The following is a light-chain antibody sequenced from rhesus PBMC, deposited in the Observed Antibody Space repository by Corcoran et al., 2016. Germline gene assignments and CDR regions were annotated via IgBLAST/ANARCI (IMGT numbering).Light chain of an antibody. Sequence: DIQMTQSPSSLSASVGDTVTITCRASQGISSWLAWYQQKAGKAPKLLIYKASSVQSGVPSRFSGSGSGTDVTLTISSLQSEDFATYYCQQYSSRPLTFGGGTKVEIK. CDR2: KAS. V-gene: IGKV1-22*01. CDR3: QQYSSRPLT. J-gene: IGKJ4*01. CDR1: QGISSW.